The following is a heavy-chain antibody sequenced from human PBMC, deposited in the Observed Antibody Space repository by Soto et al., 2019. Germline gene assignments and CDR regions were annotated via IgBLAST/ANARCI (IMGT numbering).Heavy chain of an antibody. D-gene: IGHD6-6*01. CDR2: IIPIFGTA. J-gene: IGHJ6*02. CDR1: GGTFSSYA. V-gene: IGHV1-69*01. CDR3: ARVNWIAARVGGYYYGMDV. Sequence: QVQLVQSGAEVKKPGSSVKVSCKASGGTFSSYAISWVRQAPGQGLEWMGGIIPIFGTANYAQKFQGRVTITADESTSTAYMELSSRRSEDTAVYYCARVNWIAARVGGYYYGMDVWGQGTTVTVSS.